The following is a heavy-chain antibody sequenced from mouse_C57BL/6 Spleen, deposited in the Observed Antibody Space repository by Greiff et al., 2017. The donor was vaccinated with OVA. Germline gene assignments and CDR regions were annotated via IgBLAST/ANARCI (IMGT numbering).Heavy chain of an antibody. CDR1: GFNIKDYY. V-gene: IGHV14-1*01. CDR2: IDPEDGDT. Sequence: EVKLMESGAELVRPGASVKLSCTASGFNIKDYYMHWVKQRPEQGLEWIGRIDPEDGDTEYAPKFQGKATMTADTSSNTAYLQLSSLTSEDTAVYYCTLPYYGSSTWFAYWGQGTLVTVSA. J-gene: IGHJ3*01. CDR3: TLPYYGSSTWFAY. D-gene: IGHD1-1*01.